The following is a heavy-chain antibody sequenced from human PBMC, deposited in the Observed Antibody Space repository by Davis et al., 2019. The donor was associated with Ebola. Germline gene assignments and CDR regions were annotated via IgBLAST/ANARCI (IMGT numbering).Heavy chain of an antibody. CDR2: INSNNGVT. CDR1: GYTFTDYF. CDR3: ARDYSYTANWEFDY. V-gene: IGHV1-2*06. J-gene: IGHJ4*02. Sequence: ASVKVSCKGSGYTFTDYFIHWVRQAPGKGLEWMGRINSNNGVTFYAQKFRGRVTMTTDTSMTTSYMDLSSLRSDDAALYYCARDYSYTANWEFDYWGQGTLVTISS. D-gene: IGHD3-16*01.